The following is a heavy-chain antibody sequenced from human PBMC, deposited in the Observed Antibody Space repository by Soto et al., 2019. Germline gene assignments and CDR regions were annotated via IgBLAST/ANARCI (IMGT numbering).Heavy chain of an antibody. D-gene: IGHD6-13*01. CDR3: VRRHVSATGIDWFDP. CDR1: GYTFTNYG. CDR2: INAANGDT. V-gene: IGHV1-3*01. J-gene: IGHJ5*02. Sequence: VKVSCKASGYTFTNYGLHWVRQAPGQRLEWMGWINAANGDTKYSPKFQGSVTITRDTSASTAYMELSSLRSEDTAVYYCVRRHVSATGIDWFDPWGQGTLVTVSS.